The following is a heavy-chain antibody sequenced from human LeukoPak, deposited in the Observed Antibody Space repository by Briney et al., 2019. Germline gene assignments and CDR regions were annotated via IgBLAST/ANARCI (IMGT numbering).Heavy chain of an antibody. CDR3: VREEAAARFDF. J-gene: IGHJ4*02. V-gene: IGHV3-7*04. CDR2: IKYYGGEK. CDR1: GFSFSSYA. Sequence: GGSLRLSCAASGFSFSSYAMSWVRQAPGKGLEWVANIKYYGGEKYYVDSVKGRFTVSRDNAKNSLFLQMNSLRAEDTAVYYCVREEAAARFDFWGQGTLVTVSS. D-gene: IGHD6-13*01.